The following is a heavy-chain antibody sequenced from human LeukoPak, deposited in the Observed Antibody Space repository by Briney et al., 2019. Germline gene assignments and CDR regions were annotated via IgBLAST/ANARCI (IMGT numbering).Heavy chain of an antibody. CDR3: ARTTERDYDFWSGYYNYYYYMDV. V-gene: IGHV1-8*03. J-gene: IGHJ6*03. D-gene: IGHD3-3*01. Sequence: ASVKVSCKASGYTFTSYDINWVRQATGQGLEWMGWMNPNSGNTGYAQKFQGRVTITRNTSISTAYMELSSLRSEDTAVYYCARTTERDYDFWSGYYNYYYYMDVWGKGTTVTVPS. CDR2: MNPNSGNT. CDR1: GYTFTSYD.